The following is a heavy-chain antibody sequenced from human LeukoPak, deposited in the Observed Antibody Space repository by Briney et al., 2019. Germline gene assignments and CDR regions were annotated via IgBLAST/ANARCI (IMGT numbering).Heavy chain of an antibody. D-gene: IGHD3-22*01. CDR1: GGSIRSSYYY. Sequence: SETLSLTCTVSGGSIRSSYYYWGWIRQPPGKGLEWIGSIYDSGSTYYNPSLKSRVTISVDTSKNQFSLKLNSVTAADTAVYYCAREGTSGYYSFDYWGQGTLVTVSP. CDR2: IYDSGST. V-gene: IGHV4-39*02. CDR3: AREGTSGYYSFDY. J-gene: IGHJ4*02.